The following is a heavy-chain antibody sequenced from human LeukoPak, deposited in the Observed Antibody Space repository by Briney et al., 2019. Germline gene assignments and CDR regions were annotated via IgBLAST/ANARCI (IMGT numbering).Heavy chain of an antibody. J-gene: IGHJ4*02. CDR2: ISGSGGCT. V-gene: IGHV3-23*01. Sequence: PGGSLRLSCAASGFTFSSYAMSWLRQAPGKGLEWVSAISGSGGCTYYADSVKGRFTISRDNSKDTLYLQMNSLRAEDTAVYYCAKDRYYGSGSYFYFDYWGQGILVTVSS. D-gene: IGHD3-10*01. CDR1: GFTFSSYA. CDR3: AKDRYYGSGSYFYFDY.